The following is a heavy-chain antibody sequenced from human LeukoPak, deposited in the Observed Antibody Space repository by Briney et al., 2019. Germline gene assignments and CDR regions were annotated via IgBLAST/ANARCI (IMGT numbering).Heavy chain of an antibody. D-gene: IGHD6-19*01. J-gene: IGHJ4*02. CDR3: ARGRDGSGWYRGGLEFDY. CDR2: INHSGST. CDR1: GGSFSGYY. V-gene: IGHV4-34*01. Sequence: SETLSLTCAVYGGSFSGYYWSWIRQPPGKGLEWIGEINHSGSTNYNPSLKSRVTISVGTSKNQFSLKLSSVTAADTAVYYCARGRDGSGWYRGGLEFDYWGQGTLVTVSS.